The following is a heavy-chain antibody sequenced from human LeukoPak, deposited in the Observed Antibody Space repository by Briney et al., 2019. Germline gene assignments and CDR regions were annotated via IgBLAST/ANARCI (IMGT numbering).Heavy chain of an antibody. CDR3: ARTPRGGNSAFDI. V-gene: IGHV4-4*02. CDR2: IYRSGNT. D-gene: IGHD4-23*01. CDR1: GESISSDNW. Sequence: SETLSLTCVVSGESISSDNWWSWVRQPPGEALEWIGEIYRSGNTNCNPSLKSRVTMSVDKSENQFSLKLNSVTAADTALYYCARTPRGGNSAFDIWGQRTLVTVSS. J-gene: IGHJ4*02.